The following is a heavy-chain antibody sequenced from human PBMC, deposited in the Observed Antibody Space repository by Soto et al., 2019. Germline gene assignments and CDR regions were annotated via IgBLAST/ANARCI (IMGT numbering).Heavy chain of an antibody. CDR1: GFTFRSFT. J-gene: IGHJ5*02. Sequence: GGSLRLSCAASGFTFRSFTMNWVRQAPGKGLEWVSTISSNSAYIYYTDALRGRLTISRDNAKNSLHLQMNSLRAEDTAVYYCTRDASRDTSARGWFDPWGPGTLVTVSS. D-gene: IGHD2-2*01. V-gene: IGHV3-21*01. CDR3: TRDASRDTSARGWFDP. CDR2: ISSNSAYI.